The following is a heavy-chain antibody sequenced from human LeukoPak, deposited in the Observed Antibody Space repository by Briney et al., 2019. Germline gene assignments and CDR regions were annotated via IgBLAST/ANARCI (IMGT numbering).Heavy chain of an antibody. CDR1: GYSISSGYY. D-gene: IGHD2-15*01. CDR3: ALFDGGY. CDR2: IYHSGST. Sequence: SETLSLTCAVSGYSISSGYYWGWIRQPPGKGLEWIGSIYHSGSTYYNPSLKSRVTISVDTSKNQFSLKLSSVTAADTAVYYCALFDGGYWGQGTLDTVSS. J-gene: IGHJ4*02. V-gene: IGHV4-38-2*01.